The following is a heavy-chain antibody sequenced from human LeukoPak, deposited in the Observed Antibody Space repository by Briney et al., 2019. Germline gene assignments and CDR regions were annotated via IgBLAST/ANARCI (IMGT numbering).Heavy chain of an antibody. V-gene: IGHV4-59*01. Sequence: SETLSLTCTVSGGSMSSYYWSWIRQPPGKRLEWIGYIYNSGNINYNPSLKSRVTISVDTSKNQFSLKLSSVTAADTAVYYCAREGITGSDDAFDIWGQGTMVTVSS. CDR1: GGSMSSYY. CDR2: IYNSGNI. J-gene: IGHJ3*02. D-gene: IGHD1-20*01. CDR3: AREGITGSDDAFDI.